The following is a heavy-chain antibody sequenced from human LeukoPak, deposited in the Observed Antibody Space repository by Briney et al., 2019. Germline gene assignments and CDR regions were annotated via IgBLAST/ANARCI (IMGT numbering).Heavy chain of an antibody. D-gene: IGHD1-26*01. J-gene: IGHJ4*02. CDR1: GYKFSSYW. V-gene: IGHV5-51*01. CDR2: IYPGDSDT. Sequence: GESLKISCKGSGYKFSSYWVGWVRQMPGEGLEWMAIIYPGDSDTRISPSFQGQVTISADKSTSTVYLQWSSLKASDTAMYYCARPGGSYGSDFDFWGQGTLVTVSS. CDR3: ARPGGSYGSDFDF.